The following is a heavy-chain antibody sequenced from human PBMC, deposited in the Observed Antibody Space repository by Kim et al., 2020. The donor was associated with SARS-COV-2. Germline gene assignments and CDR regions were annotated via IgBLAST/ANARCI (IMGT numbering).Heavy chain of an antibody. Sequence: GESLKISCKGSGYSFTSYWIGWVRQMPGKGLEWMGNIYPGDSDTRYSPSFQGQVTISADKSISTAYLQWSSLKASDTAMYYCARGGTDCSSTSCYAGYYYGMDVWGQGTTVTVSS. D-gene: IGHD2-2*01. CDR2: IYPGDSDT. J-gene: IGHJ6*02. V-gene: IGHV5-51*01. CDR1: GYSFTSYW. CDR3: ARGGTDCSSTSCYAGYYYGMDV.